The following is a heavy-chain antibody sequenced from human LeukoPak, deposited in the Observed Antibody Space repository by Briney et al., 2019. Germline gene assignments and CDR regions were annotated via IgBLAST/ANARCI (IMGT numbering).Heavy chain of an antibody. V-gene: IGHV3-74*01. D-gene: IGHD3-10*01. Sequence: PGGSLRLSCAASGFTFSRSWMHWVRQAPGKGLEWVSCINGSGIDKYYADSVKGRFTVSRDNAKNTLFLQMNSLRAEDAAVYLCEREVGLRSGSCASWGQGTLVTVSS. CDR1: GFTFSRSW. J-gene: IGHJ4*02. CDR3: EREVGLRSGSCAS. CDR2: INGSGIDK.